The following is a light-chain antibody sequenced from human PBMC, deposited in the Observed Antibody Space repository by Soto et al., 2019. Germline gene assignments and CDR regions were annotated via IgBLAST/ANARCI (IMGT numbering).Light chain of an antibody. CDR2: DVS. Sequence: QSVLTQPASVSGSPGQSITISCTGTSSGVGAYNYDSWYQQYPGEAPKVIIYDVSHRPAGVSNRFSGSKSGNTASLTISGLQTQDEADYYCSSYTSATTYVFGTGTKVT. V-gene: IGLV2-14*01. CDR3: SSYTSATTYV. J-gene: IGLJ1*01. CDR1: SSGVGAYNY.